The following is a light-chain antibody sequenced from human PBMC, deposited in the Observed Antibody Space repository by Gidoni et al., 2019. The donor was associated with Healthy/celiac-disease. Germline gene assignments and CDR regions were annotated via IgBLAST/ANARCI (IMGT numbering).Light chain of an antibody. Sequence: EIVLTQSPGTLSLSPGERATLSCRASQSVSSSYLDWYQQKPGQAPMLLIYGASSRATGNPDRFSGSGSGTDFTLTLSRLEPEDFAVYYCQQYGSSPKTFGQGTKVEIK. V-gene: IGKV3-20*01. J-gene: IGKJ1*01. CDR2: GAS. CDR3: QQYGSSPKT. CDR1: QSVSSSY.